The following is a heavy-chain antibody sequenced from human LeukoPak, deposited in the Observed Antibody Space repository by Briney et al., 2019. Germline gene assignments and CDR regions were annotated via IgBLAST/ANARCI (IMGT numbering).Heavy chain of an antibody. CDR2: ISSSSSTI. CDR3: ARGGTAAIGLNVFDY. D-gene: IGHD2-2*01. V-gene: IGHV3-48*01. Sequence: GGSLRLSCAASGFTFRIYSMNWVRQAPGKGLECVSYISSSSSTIYYADSVKGRFTISRDNDKNSLYLQMNSLRAEDTAVYYCARGGTAAIGLNVFDYWGQGILVTVSS. CDR1: GFTFRIYS. J-gene: IGHJ4*02.